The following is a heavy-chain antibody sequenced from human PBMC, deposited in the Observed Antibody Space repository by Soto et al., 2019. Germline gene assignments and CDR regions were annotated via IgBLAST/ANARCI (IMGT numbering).Heavy chain of an antibody. J-gene: IGHJ5*02. CDR3: ARGRTGVKFLYDP. Sequence: GASVKVSCKASEYVFTSYDINWVRQSTGQGLEWMGWMSPNSGNTGYAQKFQGRVTMTRNTSISTAYMELSSLRSEDTAVYYCARGRTGVKFLYDPWGQGTMVTVSS. D-gene: IGHD2-2*02. V-gene: IGHV1-8*01. CDR2: MSPNSGNT. CDR1: EYVFTSYD.